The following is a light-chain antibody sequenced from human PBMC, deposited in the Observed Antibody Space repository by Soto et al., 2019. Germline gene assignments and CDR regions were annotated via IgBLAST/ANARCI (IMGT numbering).Light chain of an antibody. CDR3: QHYSLYYPWT. CDR1: QNINAW. V-gene: IGKV1-5*01. CDR2: DAS. Sequence: DIHMTQSPSSLSVSVGDRVTITCRTSQNINAWLAWYQQRPGQATKLLIYDASTVQSGVPSGFSGSGSGTEFTLTIRSLQPDDSANYYCQHYSLYYPWTFGQGTKVDIK. J-gene: IGKJ1*01.